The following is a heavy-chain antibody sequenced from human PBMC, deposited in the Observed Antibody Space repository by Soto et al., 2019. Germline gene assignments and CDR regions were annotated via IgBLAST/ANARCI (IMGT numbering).Heavy chain of an antibody. D-gene: IGHD6-19*01. J-gene: IGHJ4*02. Sequence: SETLSLTCTVSSGSINNNYCSWIRQPPGKGLEWIGYIYYSGSTNYNPSFKSRVTISVDTSKNQFYLKLTSVTAADTAVYYCARGGWSLDYWGQGALVTVSS. V-gene: IGHV4-59*01. CDR1: SGSINNNY. CDR2: IYYSGST. CDR3: ARGGWSLDY.